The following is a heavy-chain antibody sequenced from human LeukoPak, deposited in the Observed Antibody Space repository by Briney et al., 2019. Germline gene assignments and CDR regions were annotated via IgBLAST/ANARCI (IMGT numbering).Heavy chain of an antibody. CDR2: PYYTGVT. Sequence: SETLSLTCTVSGDSISSGSYYWSWIRQSPGKGLEWIGYPYYTGVTNSNPSLRRRVTISLDRSKNQFSLNLKSVTAADTAVYYCARVKGDYGLLWFDPWGQGTLVTVSS. CDR1: GDSISSGSYY. J-gene: IGHJ5*02. D-gene: IGHD4-17*01. CDR3: ARVKGDYGLLWFDP. V-gene: IGHV4-61*01.